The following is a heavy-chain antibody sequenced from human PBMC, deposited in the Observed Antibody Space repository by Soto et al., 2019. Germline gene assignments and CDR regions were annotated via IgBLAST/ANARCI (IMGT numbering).Heavy chain of an antibody. CDR3: SRSLNS. CDR2: ISPDGSEK. V-gene: IGHV3-7*01. Sequence: GGSLRLSCAASGFTFSSFWMDWVRQPPGKGLEWVANISPDGSEKHYVDSVKGRFTISRDNARNSLYLQMRSLTAEDSALYYCSRSLNSWGQGARVTVSS. J-gene: IGHJ4*02. CDR1: GFTFSSFW.